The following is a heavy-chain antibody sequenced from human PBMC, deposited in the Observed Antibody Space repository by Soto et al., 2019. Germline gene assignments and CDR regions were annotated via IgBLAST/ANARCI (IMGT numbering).Heavy chain of an antibody. CDR2: VYYSGST. CDR3: ARDPGNPSYCDS. V-gene: IGHV4-31*03. Sequence: QVQLQESGPGLVKPSETLSLTCTVSGDSFNSPDYYWSWIRHRPGKGLEWIGYVYYSGSTYYNPSLKSRVSISVDTSNNQFSLNLNPVTAADTAIYYCARDPGNPSYCDSWGQGTLVTVSS. CDR1: GDSFNSPDYY. J-gene: IGHJ4*02. D-gene: IGHD6-13*01.